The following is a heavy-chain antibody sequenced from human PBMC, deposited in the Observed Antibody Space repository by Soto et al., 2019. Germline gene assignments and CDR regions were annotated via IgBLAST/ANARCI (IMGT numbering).Heavy chain of an antibody. Sequence: EVQLVESGGGLVQPGGSLRLSCAASGFTVSNNYMRWVRQAPGKGLEWVSLIYSGGATYYADSVNCRFTFSRDNSKNTLYLQMNGLRAEYTAVYYCERDGTFNWVGGQGILVTVS. D-gene: IGHD1-1*01. CDR1: GFTVSNNY. CDR3: ERDGTFNWV. V-gene: IGHV3-66*01. J-gene: IGHJ4*02. CDR2: IYSGGAT.